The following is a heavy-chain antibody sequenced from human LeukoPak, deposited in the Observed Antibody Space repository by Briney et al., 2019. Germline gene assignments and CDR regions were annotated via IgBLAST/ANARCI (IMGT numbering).Heavy chain of an antibody. CDR2: ISGGGDAT. Sequence: GGSLRLSCVASGLTFNTYPMAWVRQAPGKGLEWVSRISGGGDATYYTDSVKGRFTISRDNFKNTLFLQTNSLRAEDTAIYFCATDSNPFDFWGQGTLVTVSS. V-gene: IGHV3-23*01. CDR1: GLTFNTYP. J-gene: IGHJ4*02. CDR3: ATDSNPFDF. D-gene: IGHD6-13*01.